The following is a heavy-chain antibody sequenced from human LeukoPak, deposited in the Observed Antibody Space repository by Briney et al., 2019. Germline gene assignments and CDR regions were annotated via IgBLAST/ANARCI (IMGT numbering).Heavy chain of an antibody. J-gene: IGHJ4*02. CDR1: GYTFTSYD. CDR2: MNPNSGNT. D-gene: IGHD3-22*01. Sequence: GASVKVSCKASGYTFTSYDINWVRQATGQGLEWMGWMNPNSGNTGYAQKFQGRVTMTRNTFISTSYMELSSLRSEDTAVYYCARARYYYDSSGYLVPDPTFDYWGQGTLVTVSS. CDR3: ARARYYYDSSGYLVPDPTFDY. V-gene: IGHV1-8*01.